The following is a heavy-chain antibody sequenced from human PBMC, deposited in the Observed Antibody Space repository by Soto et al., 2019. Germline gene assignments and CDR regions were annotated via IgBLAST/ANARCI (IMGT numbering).Heavy chain of an antibody. J-gene: IGHJ4*02. CDR2: IVVGSGNT. CDR1: GFTFTSSA. CDR3: AAYYDSSGYRDH. Sequence: QMQLVQSGPEVKKPGTSVKVSCKASGFTFTSSAVQWVRQARGQRLEWIGWIVVGSGNTNYAQKFQERVTITRDMSTSTAYMELSSLRSEDTAVYYCAAYYDSSGYRDHWGQGTLVTVSS. V-gene: IGHV1-58*01. D-gene: IGHD3-22*01.